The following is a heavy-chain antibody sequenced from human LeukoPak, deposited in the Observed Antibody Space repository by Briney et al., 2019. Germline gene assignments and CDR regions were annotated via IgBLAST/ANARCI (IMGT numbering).Heavy chain of an antibody. J-gene: IGHJ4*02. CDR3: ARGWELLILDY. CDR2: IYYSGST. V-gene: IGHV4-59*01. D-gene: IGHD1-26*01. Sequence: SETLSLTCTVSGGSISSYYWSWIRQPPGKGLEWIGYIYYSGSTNYNPSLKSRVTISVDTSKYQFSLKLSSVTAADTAVYYYARGWELLILDYWGQGTLVTVSS. CDR1: GGSISSYY.